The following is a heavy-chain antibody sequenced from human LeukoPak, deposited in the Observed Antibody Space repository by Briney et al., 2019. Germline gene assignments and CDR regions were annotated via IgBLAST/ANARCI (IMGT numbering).Heavy chain of an antibody. J-gene: IGHJ4*02. Sequence: GGSLRLSCAASGFTFTTYWMSWVRQAPGKGLEWVANIKQDGSVKYYVDSVKDRFTISRDNAKNSLYLQMSSLRVDDTAVYYCARIGYSSSSFDYWGQGTLVTVSS. D-gene: IGHD6-6*01. CDR2: IKQDGSVK. CDR3: ARIGYSSSSFDY. V-gene: IGHV3-7*01. CDR1: GFTFTTYW.